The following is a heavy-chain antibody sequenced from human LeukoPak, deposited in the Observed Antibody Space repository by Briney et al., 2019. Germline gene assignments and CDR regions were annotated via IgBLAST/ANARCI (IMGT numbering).Heavy chain of an antibody. CDR3: AKGSVDTAMVPLDFDY. CDR2: ISGSGGST. Sequence: PGGSLTLSRAASGFTFSSYAMSCVRQAPGKALECVSAISGSGGSTYYADSVKGRFTISRDNSKNTLYLQMNSLRAEDTAVYYCAKGSVDTAMVPLDFDYWGQGTLVTVSS. D-gene: IGHD5-18*01. V-gene: IGHV3-23*01. CDR1: GFTFSSYA. J-gene: IGHJ4*02.